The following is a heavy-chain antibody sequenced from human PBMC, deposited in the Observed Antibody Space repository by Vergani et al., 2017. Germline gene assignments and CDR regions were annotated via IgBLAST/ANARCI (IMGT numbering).Heavy chain of an antibody. D-gene: IGHD5-24*01. CDR2: IYHSGST. CDR3: ARRGERWLQSDAFDI. J-gene: IGHJ3*02. Sequence: QVQLQESGPGLVKPSETLSLTCAVSGYSISSGYYWGWIRQPPGKGLEWIGSIYHSGSTYYNPSLKSRVTISVDTSKNQLSLKLSSVTAADTAMYYCARRGERWLQSDAFDIGGQGTMVTVSS. CDR1: GYSISSGYY. V-gene: IGHV4-38-2*01.